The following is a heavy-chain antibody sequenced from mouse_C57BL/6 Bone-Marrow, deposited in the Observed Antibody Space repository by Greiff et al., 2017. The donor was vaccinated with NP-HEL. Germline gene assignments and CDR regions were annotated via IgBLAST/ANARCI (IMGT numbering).Heavy chain of an antibody. CDR2: IDPSDSYT. J-gene: IGHJ4*01. D-gene: IGHD1-1*01. Sequence: QVQLQQPGAELVKPGASVKLSCKASGYTFTSYWMQWVKQRPGQGLEWIGEIDPSDSYTNYNQKFKGKATLTVDTSSSTAYMQLSSLTSEDSAVYYCARGNYYGSVAMDDWGKGTSVTVSS. CDR3: ARGNYYGSVAMDD. CDR1: GYTFTSYW. V-gene: IGHV1-50*01.